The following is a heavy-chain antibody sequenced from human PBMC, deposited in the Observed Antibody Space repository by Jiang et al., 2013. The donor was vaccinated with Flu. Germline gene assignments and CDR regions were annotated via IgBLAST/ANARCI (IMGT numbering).Heavy chain of an antibody. CDR1: GGSISSSNW. CDR3: ARDFPYASGSGVDY. CDR2: IYHSGST. J-gene: IGHJ4*02. D-gene: IGHD3-10*01. V-gene: IGHV4-4*02. Sequence: GLVKPWGTLSLTCGVSGGSISSSNWWSWVRQPPGKGLEWIGEIYHSGSTNYNPSLKSRVTISVDKSKNQFSLKLTSVTAADTAVYYCARDFPYASGSGVDYWGQGTLVTVSS.